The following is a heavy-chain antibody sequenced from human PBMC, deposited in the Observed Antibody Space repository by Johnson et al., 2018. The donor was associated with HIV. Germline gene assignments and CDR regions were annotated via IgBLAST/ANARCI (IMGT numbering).Heavy chain of an antibody. Sequence: QVQLVESGGGVVQPGRSLRLSCAASGFTFSSYAMHWVRQAPGKGLEWVAVISYDGSNKYYADSVKGRFTISRDNSKNTLYLQMNSLRAEDTAVYYCAKDVGGSSLFPVAFDIWGQGTMVTVSS. CDR3: AKDVGGSSLFPVAFDI. CDR2: ISYDGSNK. D-gene: IGHD6-6*01. CDR1: GFTFSSYA. J-gene: IGHJ3*02. V-gene: IGHV3-30*04.